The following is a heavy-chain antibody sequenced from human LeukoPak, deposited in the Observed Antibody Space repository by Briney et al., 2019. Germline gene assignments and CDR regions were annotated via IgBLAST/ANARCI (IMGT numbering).Heavy chain of an antibody. CDR3: AKGGHDFNPFYR. CDR2: IKGGGGDP. J-gene: IGHJ4*02. Sequence: GGSLRLSCAASGFTFSTYAMGWVRQAPGKGLGGGSSIKGGGGDPFYADSVKGRFTISRDNSKNTLFLQLHSLRAEDSAVYYCAKGGHDFNPFYRWGEGTLVTVSA. CDR1: GFTFSTYA. D-gene: IGHD1-14*01. V-gene: IGHV3-23*01.